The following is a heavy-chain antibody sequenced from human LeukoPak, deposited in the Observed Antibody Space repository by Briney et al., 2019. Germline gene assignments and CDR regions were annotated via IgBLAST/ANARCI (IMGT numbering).Heavy chain of an antibody. CDR1: GDSISSYY. CDR2: IYYSGST. J-gene: IGHJ4*02. Sequence: SETLSLTCTVSGDSISSYYWSWIRQPPGKGLEWIGYIYYSGSTNYNPSLKSRVTISVDTSKNQFSLRLSSGTAADTAVYYCARVNYYDSSGTDYWGQGTLVTVSS. V-gene: IGHV4-59*01. CDR3: ARVNYYDSSGTDY. D-gene: IGHD3-22*01.